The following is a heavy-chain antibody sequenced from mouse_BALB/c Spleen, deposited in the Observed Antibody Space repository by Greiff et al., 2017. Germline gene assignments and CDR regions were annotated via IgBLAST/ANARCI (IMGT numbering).Heavy chain of an antibody. D-gene: IGHD1-1*01. Sequence: VKLLESGPGLVQPSQSLSITCTVSGFSLTSYGVHWVRQSPGKGLEWLGVIWSGGSTDYNAAFISRLSISKDNSKSQVFFKMNSLQADDTAIYYCARNWDYGSSYAMDYWGQGTSVTVSS. CDR3: ARNWDYGSSYAMDY. J-gene: IGHJ4*01. CDR1: GFSLTSYG. CDR2: IWSGGST. V-gene: IGHV2-4-1*01.